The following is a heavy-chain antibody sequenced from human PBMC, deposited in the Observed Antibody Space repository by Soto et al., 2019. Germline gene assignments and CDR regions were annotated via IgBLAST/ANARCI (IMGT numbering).Heavy chain of an antibody. J-gene: IGHJ4*02. Sequence: LEILSLTCTVSGGSISSGGYYWSWIRQHPGKGLEWIGNIHYNGNTKYSPSLKSRVTMSVDTSKNHFSLKLISVTTADTAVYFCAREGNLGRWIQPLDSWGQGTLVTVSS. CDR2: IHYNGNT. V-gene: IGHV4-61*03. CDR1: GGSISSGGYY. D-gene: IGHD2-2*03. CDR3: AREGNLGRWIQPLDS.